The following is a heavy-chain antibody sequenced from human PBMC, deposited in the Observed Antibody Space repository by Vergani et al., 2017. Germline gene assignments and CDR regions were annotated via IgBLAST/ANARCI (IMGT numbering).Heavy chain of an antibody. CDR2: ISYDGTQK. J-gene: IGHJ4*02. V-gene: IGHV3-30*18. CDR3: VKDAGGYENFFDS. CDR1: GFTSSYYG. D-gene: IGHD5-12*01. Sequence: QVHLVESGGGVVQPGRSLRLSCVVSGFTSSYYGMHWVRQAPGKGLEWVAVISYDGTQKYYADSVKGRFTISRDNSKSTLYLQMNSLRPEDTATYYCVKDAGGYENFFDSWGQGTLVTVSS.